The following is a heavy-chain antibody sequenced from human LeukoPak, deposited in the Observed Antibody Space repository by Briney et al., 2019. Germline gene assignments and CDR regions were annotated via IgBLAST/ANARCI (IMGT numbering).Heavy chain of an antibody. CDR2: IRYDGSNK. Sequence: QPGGSLRLSCAASGFTFSSYGMHWVRQAPGKGLEWVAFIRYDGSNKYYADSVKGRFTISRDNSKNTLYLQMNSLRAEDTAVYYCANIGTYGDPSDYWGQGTLVTVSS. V-gene: IGHV3-30*02. CDR3: ANIGTYGDPSDY. D-gene: IGHD4-17*01. CDR1: GFTFSSYG. J-gene: IGHJ4*02.